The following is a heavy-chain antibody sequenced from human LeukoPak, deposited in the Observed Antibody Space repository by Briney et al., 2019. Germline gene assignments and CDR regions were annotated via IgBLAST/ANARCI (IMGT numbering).Heavy chain of an antibody. D-gene: IGHD1-1*01. CDR2: IYYSGGT. V-gene: IGHV4-39*01. CDR1: GGSISSSSYY. J-gene: IGHJ4*02. CDR3: ARHSVQLTLDY. Sequence: SETLSLTCTVSGGSISSSSYYWGWIRQPPGKGLEWIGSIYYSGGTYYNPSLKSRVTISVDTSKNQFSLKLSSVTAADTAVYYCARHSVQLTLDYWGQGTLVTVSS.